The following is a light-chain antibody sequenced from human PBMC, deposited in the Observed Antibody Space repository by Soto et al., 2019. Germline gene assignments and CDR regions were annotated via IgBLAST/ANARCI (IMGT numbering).Light chain of an antibody. CDR1: QTISSW. J-gene: IGKJ1*01. CDR3: KQYNNWPQT. CDR2: GTS. V-gene: IGKV1-5*01. Sequence: TLSASVGDRVTITCRASQTISSWLAWYQQKPGKALKLLIYGTSSLQSGVPSRFSGSWSGTEFTLTISSLQSEDFAEYHCKQYNNWPQTFGQGTKVDIK.